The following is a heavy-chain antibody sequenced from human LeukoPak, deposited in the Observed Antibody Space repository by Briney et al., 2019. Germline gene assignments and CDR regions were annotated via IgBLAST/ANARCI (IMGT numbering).Heavy chain of an antibody. D-gene: IGHD2-15*01. V-gene: IGHV3-21*01. J-gene: IGHJ3*02. Sequence: GGSLRLSCAASGFTFSIYSMNWVRQAPGKGLEWVSSISSSSSYIYYADSVKGRFTISRDNAKNSLYLQMNSLRAEDTAVYYCARGWWDIVVVVAATDAFDIWGQGTMVTVSS. CDR3: ARGWWDIVVVVAATDAFDI. CDR2: ISSSSSYI. CDR1: GFTFSIYS.